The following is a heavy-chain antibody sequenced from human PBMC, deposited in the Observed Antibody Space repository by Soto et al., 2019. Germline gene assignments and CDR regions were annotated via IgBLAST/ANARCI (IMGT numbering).Heavy chain of an antibody. CDR3: ARIPVDTSMIYWLDP. D-gene: IGHD5-18*01. V-gene: IGHV4-61*08. CDR1: GGSVSRGDYY. CDR2: IYYSGNT. J-gene: IGHJ5*02. Sequence: PSETLSLTCTVSGGSVSRGDYYWSWIRQPPGKGLEWIGYIYYSGNTNYNPSLKSRVIISVDTSKNLFSLKLTSVTAADTAVYYCARIPVDTSMIYWLDPWGQGTLVTV.